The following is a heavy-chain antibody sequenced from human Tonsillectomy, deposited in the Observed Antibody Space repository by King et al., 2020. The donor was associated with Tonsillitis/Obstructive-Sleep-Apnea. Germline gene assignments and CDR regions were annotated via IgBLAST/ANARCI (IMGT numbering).Heavy chain of an antibody. CDR1: GFTFSSHE. V-gene: IGHV3-48*03. J-gene: IGHJ4*02. Sequence: VQLVESGGDLVQPGGSLRLSCAASGFTFSSHEMNWVRQAPGKGLEWVAYISTSGSTIYYADSVRGRFTISRDNAKNSLYLQMNSLRAEDTAVYYCARAENFWSAPFDYWGQGTLVTVSS. CDR3: ARAENFWSAPFDY. D-gene: IGHD3-3*01. CDR2: ISTSGSTI.